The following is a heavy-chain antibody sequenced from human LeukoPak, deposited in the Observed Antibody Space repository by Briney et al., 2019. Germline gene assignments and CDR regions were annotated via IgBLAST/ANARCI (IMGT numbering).Heavy chain of an antibody. J-gene: IGHJ4*02. CDR2: ISSSGSTI. D-gene: IGHD6-13*01. CDR1: GFTFSDYY. Sequence: TTGGSLRLSCAASGFTFSDYYMSWIRQAPGKGLEWVSYISSSGSTIYYADSVKGRFTISRDNAKNSLYLQMNSLRAEDTAVYYCARVEGAAGLYYFDYWGQGTLVTVSS. CDR3: ARVEGAAGLYYFDY. V-gene: IGHV3-11*01.